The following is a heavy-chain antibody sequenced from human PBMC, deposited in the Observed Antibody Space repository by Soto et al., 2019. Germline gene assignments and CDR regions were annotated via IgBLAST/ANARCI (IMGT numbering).Heavy chain of an antibody. Sequence: SVKGSCKASGGTLSSYTISWVRQAPGQGLEWMGRIIPILGIANYAQKFQGRVTITADKSTSTAYMELSSLRSEDTAVHYCAREVGGDIGPGMDVWGQGTTVTVSS. CDR1: GGTLSSYT. V-gene: IGHV1-69*04. CDR3: AREVGGDIGPGMDV. CDR2: IIPILGIA. D-gene: IGHD5-12*01. J-gene: IGHJ6*02.